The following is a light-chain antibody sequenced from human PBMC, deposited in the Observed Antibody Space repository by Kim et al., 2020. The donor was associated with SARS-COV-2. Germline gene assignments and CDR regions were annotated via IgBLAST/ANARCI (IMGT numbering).Light chain of an antibody. Sequence: EIVMTQSPVTLSVSPGERATLSCRASQSVSSNLAWYQQKPGQAPRLLVYGASSRATGVPARFSGSASGTEFTLTISSLQSEDFAVYYCRQDNNYPQTFGEGTKVDSK. J-gene: IGKJ1*01. CDR2: GAS. CDR1: QSVSSN. CDR3: RQDNNYPQT. V-gene: IGKV3-15*01.